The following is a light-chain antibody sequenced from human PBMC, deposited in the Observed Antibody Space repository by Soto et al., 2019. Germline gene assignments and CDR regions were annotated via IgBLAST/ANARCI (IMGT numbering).Light chain of an antibody. V-gene: IGLV7-43*01. Sequence: QAVVTQEPSLTVSPGGTVTLTCASSTGAVTRGNYPNLFQQKPGQAPRALIYSTNNRQSWTPARFTGALLGGKGVLTLSGVQPEDEAEYYCLLYYGGAYVLGTGTKLTVL. J-gene: IGLJ1*01. CDR2: STN. CDR3: LLYYGGAYV. CDR1: TGAVTRGNY.